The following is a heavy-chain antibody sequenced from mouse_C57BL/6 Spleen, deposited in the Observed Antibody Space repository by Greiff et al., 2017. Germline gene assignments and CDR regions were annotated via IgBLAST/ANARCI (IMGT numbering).Heavy chain of an antibody. CDR3: AREVLYYYGSSYEGYFDV. Sequence: VQLVESGAELARPGASVKLSCKASGYTFTSYGISWVKQRTGQGLEWIGEIYPRSGNTYYNEKFKGKATLTADKSSSTAYMELRSLTSEDSAVYFCAREVLYYYGSSYEGYFDVWGTGTTVTVSS. D-gene: IGHD1-1*01. CDR2: IYPRSGNT. CDR1: GYTFTSYG. J-gene: IGHJ1*03. V-gene: IGHV1-81*01.